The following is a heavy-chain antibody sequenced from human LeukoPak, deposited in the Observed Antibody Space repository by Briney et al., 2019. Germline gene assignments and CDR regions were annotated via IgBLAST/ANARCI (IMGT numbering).Heavy chain of an antibody. Sequence: SETLSLTCAVCGGSFSGYYWSWIRQPPGKGLEWIGEINHSGSTNYNPSLKSRVTISVDTSKNQFSLKLSSVTAADTAVYYCARGTDIVVVPAATHYYDFWSGCYWVFDPWGQGTLVTVSS. J-gene: IGHJ5*02. D-gene: IGHD3-3*01. CDR2: INHSGST. V-gene: IGHV4-34*01. CDR1: GGSFSGYY. CDR3: ARGTDIVVVPAATHYYDFWSGCYWVFDP.